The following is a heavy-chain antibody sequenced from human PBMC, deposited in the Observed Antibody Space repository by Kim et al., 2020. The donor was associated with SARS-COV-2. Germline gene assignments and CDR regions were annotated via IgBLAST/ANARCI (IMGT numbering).Heavy chain of an antibody. D-gene: IGHD5-18*01. V-gene: IGHV4-34*01. CDR3: ARGVDTAMATIDY. J-gene: IGHJ4*02. Sequence: NPSLKSRVTISVDPSKNQFSLKLSSVTAADTAVYYCARGVDTAMATIDYWGQGTLVTVSS.